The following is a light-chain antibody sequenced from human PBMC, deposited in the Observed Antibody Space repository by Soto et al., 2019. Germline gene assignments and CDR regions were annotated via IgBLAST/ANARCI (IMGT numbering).Light chain of an antibody. CDR2: WAS. CDR1: QSVLYSSNNKNY. V-gene: IGKV4-1*01. J-gene: IGKJ4*01. CDR3: QQDYGTPSPT. Sequence: DIVMTQSPDSLAVSLGERATINCKSSQSVLYSSNNKNYLAWYQQKPGQPPKLLIYWASTRESGVPDRFSGSGSGTDFTLTISSLQAEDVAVYHCQQDYGTPSPTFGGGTKVEIK.